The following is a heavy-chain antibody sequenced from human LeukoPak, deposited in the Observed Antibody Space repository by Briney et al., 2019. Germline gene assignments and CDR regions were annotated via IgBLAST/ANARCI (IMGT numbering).Heavy chain of an antibody. CDR3: ARVERIVVVITRLRNDAFDI. J-gene: IGHJ3*02. Sequence: ASVKVSCKASGYTFTSYYMHWVRQAPGEGLEWMGIINPSGGSTSYAQKFQGRVTMTRDMSTSTVYMELRSLRYDDTAVYYCARVERIVVVITRLRNDAFDIWGQGTMVTVSS. CDR1: GYTFTSYY. CDR2: INPSGGST. V-gene: IGHV1-46*01. D-gene: IGHD3-22*01.